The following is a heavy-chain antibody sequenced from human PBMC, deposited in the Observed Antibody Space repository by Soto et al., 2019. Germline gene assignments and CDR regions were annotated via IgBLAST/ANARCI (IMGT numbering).Heavy chain of an antibody. D-gene: IGHD3-22*01. CDR2: ITPRFGTP. CDR3: ARDGPLYDSSAYYYLY. Sequence: QVQLVQPGAEVKKPGSSVKVACKASGVTFRRYTITWVRQSPVQGLKWLGGITPRFGTPNYAQKFQGRVTITADESTSTAYMELSSLRSDDTAMYYCARDGPLYDSSAYYYLYWGQGTLVTVSS. CDR1: GVTFRRYT. V-gene: IGHV1-69*01. J-gene: IGHJ4*02.